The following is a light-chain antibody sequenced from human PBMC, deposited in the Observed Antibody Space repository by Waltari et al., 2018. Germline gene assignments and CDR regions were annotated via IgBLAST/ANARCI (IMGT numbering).Light chain of an antibody. V-gene: IGKV1-5*03. CDR3: KQHITYPWT. CDR2: KAS. Sequence: DIQMTQSPSTLSASVGDRVTITCRASQSVSTSLAWYQQKPGKAPKVLIYKASSLESGVPLRFRGSGSDTEFTLTITSLQPDDVAIYACKQHITYPWTFGQGTKVEVK. J-gene: IGKJ1*01. CDR1: QSVSTS.